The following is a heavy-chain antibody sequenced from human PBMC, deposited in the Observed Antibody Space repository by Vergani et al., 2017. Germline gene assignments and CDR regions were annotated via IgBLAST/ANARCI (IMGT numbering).Heavy chain of an antibody. CDR2: INHSGST. V-gene: IGHV4-34*01. Sequence: QVRLQQWGAGLLKPSETLSLTCAVYGGSFSGYYWSWIRQPPGKGLEWIGEINHSGSTNYNPSLKSRVTISVDTSKNQFSLKLSSVTAADTAVYYCASDTHSGQRADRRGQGILVTVTS. CDR3: ASDTHSGQRADR. D-gene: IGHD6-19*01. J-gene: IGHJ5*02. CDR1: GGSFSGYY.